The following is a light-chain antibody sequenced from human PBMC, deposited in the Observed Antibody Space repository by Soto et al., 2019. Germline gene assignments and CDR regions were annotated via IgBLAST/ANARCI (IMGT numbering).Light chain of an antibody. CDR1: SSNIGNNY. J-gene: IGLJ2*01. CDR3: GTWDRSLSVVL. CDR2: DDY. V-gene: IGLV1-51*01. Sequence: QSVLTQPPSVSAAPGQKVTISCSGSSSNIGNNYVSWYQQLPGTAPKLLIYDDYKRPSGIPDRFSGSKSGTSATLGITGLQTGDEDDYYCGTWDRSLSVVLFGGGTKVTVL.